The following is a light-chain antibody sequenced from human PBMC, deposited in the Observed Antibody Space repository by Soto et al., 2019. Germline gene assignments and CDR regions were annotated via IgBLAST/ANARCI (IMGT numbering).Light chain of an antibody. V-gene: IGLV1-40*01. J-gene: IGLJ2*01. Sequence: QSVLTQPPSVSGAPGQRVTISCTGSSSNIGAGYDVHWYQQLPGTAPKLLIYGNSNRPSGVPDRFSGSKSGTSASLAITGLQAEEEADYYCQSYDSSLSASGVVFGGGTKLTVL. CDR2: GNS. CDR3: QSYDSSLSASGVV. CDR1: SSNIGAGYD.